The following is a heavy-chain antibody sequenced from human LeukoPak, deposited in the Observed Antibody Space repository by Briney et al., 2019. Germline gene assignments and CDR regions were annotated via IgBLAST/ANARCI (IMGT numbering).Heavy chain of an antibody. CDR1: GFTFSSYW. CDR2: IKQDGSEK. V-gene: IGHV3-7*01. D-gene: IGHD1-1*01. CDR3: VRVWSV. J-gene: IGHJ6*02. Sequence: PGGSLSLSCAASGFTFSSYWMSWVRQAPGKGLEWVANIKQDGSEKYYVDSVKGRYTIARDNAKNSLHLQMNSLRAEDTAVYYCVRVWSVWGQGTTVTVSS.